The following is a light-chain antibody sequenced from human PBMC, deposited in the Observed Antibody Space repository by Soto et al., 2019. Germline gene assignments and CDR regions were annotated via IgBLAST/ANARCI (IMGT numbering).Light chain of an antibody. V-gene: IGKV3-20*01. J-gene: IGKJ4*01. CDR2: GAS. Sequence: EIVLTQPPGTRSLSPGERATLSCRASQSVSSNYLAWYQQKPGQAPRLLIYGASSRAAGIPDRFSVSGSGTDFTLTISRLEPEDFAVYYCQQYGTSAPTFGGGTKVEIK. CDR3: QQYGTSAPT. CDR1: QSVSSNY.